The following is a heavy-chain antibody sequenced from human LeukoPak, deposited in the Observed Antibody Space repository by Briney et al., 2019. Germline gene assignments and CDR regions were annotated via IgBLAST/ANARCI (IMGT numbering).Heavy chain of an antibody. V-gene: IGHV3-23*01. J-gene: IGHJ4*02. CDR1: GFIFTNDD. Sequence: GGSLRLSCAASGFIFTNDDLNWVRQAPGKGLEWVARMSGDSRRTDYAGSVQGRFTISRGNSRDTLSLQMNSLRVEDTGVYYCAKVNWCPATCADGWGQGTLVTVSS. D-gene: IGHD2-8*01. CDR3: AKVNWCPATCADG. CDR2: MSGDSRRT.